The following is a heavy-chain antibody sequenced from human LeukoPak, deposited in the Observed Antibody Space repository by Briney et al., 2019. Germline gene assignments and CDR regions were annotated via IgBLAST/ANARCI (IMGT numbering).Heavy chain of an antibody. J-gene: IGHJ4*02. CDR1: GFTFSSYG. V-gene: IGHV3-30*18. D-gene: IGHD6-19*01. CDR2: ISYDGSNK. Sequence: GGSLRLSCAASGFTFSSYGMHWVRQAPGKGLEWVAVISYDGSNKYYADSVKGRFTISRDNSKNTLYLQMNSLRAEDTAVYYCAKESSGWYGGYFGYWGQGTLVTVSS. CDR3: AKESSGWYGGYFGY.